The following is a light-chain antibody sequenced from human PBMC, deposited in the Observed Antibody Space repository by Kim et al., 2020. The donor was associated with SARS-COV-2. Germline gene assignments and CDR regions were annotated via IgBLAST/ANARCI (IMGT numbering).Light chain of an antibody. V-gene: IGLV3-21*04. Sequence: APGKTDRITCGGNNIGSKSVHGYQQKPGQAPVLVIYYDSDRSSGIPERFSGSNSGNTATLTISRVEAGDEADYYCQVWDSSSDLPVFGGGTQLTVL. CDR1: NIGSKS. J-gene: IGLJ3*02. CDR2: YDS. CDR3: QVWDSSSDLPV.